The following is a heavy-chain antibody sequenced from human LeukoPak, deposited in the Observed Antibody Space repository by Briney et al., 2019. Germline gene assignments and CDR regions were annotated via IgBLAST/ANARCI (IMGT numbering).Heavy chain of an antibody. J-gene: IGHJ3*02. V-gene: IGHV3-13*01. CDR2: IATAGDT. CDR3: ARAKGLYYDSSGYYAIDAFDI. Sequence: GGSLRLSCAASGFTFSGYDMHWVRQVTGKGLEWVSAIATAGDTYYPGSVKGRFTISRENAKNSLYLQMNSLRAGDTAVYYCARAKGLYYDSSGYYAIDAFDIWGQGTMVTVSS. D-gene: IGHD3-22*01. CDR1: GFTFSGYD.